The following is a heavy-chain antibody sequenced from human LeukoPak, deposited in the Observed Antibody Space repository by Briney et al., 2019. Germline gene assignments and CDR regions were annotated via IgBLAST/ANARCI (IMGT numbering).Heavy chain of an antibody. CDR2: IYYSGTT. V-gene: IGHV4-59*08. Sequence: PSETLSLTCTVSGNSIRRYYWNWIRQPPGKGLEWIGYIYYSGTTSYNPSLRSRVTISVDMSKNQFSLRLTSVTAADTAVYYCARQSEGFDSWGQGTLVTVSS. CDR1: GNSIRRYY. CDR3: ARQSEGFDS. J-gene: IGHJ4*02.